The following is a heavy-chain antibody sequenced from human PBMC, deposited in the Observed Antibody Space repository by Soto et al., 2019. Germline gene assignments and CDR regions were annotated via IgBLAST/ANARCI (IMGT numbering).Heavy chain of an antibody. J-gene: IGHJ4*02. CDR3: ARDLNLGSFDY. CDR1: GGSISSYY. CDR2: ISYDGTNK. Sequence: LSLTCTVSGGSISSYYWNWVRQAPGTGLEWVAVISYDGTNKYYADSVKGRFTISRDNAKNTLYLQMNSLRPEDTAVYYCARDLNLGSFDYWGQGTLVTVSS. V-gene: IGHV3-30*03.